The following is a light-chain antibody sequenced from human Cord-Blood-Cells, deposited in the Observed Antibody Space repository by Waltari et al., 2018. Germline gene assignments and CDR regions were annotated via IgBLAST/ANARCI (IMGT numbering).Light chain of an antibody. CDR1: QTVSSN. V-gene: IGKV3-15*01. CDR3: QQYNNWPPRT. CDR2: GAS. J-gene: IGKJ4*01. Sequence: EIVMTQSPATLSVSPGERATLSCRASQTVSSNLAWYLQKPGQAPRLLIYGASTRPTGIPASFSGSGSGTKFTLTISSLQSEDVAVYYCQQYNNWPPRTFGGGTKVEIK.